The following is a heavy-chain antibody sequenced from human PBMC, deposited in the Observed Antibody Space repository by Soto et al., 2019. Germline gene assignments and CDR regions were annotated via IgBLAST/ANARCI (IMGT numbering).Heavy chain of an antibody. V-gene: IGHV4-61*01. Sequence: PSETLSLTCTVSGGSVSSGSYYWSWILQPPWKGLEWIGYIYYSGSTNYNPSLKSRVTISVDTSKNQFSLKLSSVTAAETAVYYCARSMIVVVPRRAYFDYWGQGTLVTV. CDR3: ARSMIVVVPRRAYFDY. CDR2: IYYSGST. J-gene: IGHJ4*02. D-gene: IGHD3-22*01. CDR1: GGSVSSGSYY.